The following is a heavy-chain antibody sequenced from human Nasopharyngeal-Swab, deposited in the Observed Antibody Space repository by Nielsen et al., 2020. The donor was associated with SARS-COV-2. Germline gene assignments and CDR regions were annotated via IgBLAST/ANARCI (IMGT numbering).Heavy chain of an antibody. CDR2: TYHYGTT. Sequence: GCEGPGKGVEYVGETYHYGTTKYNPSLKSRATISIDTSKTQFSLRLTSMTAADTGVYFCAGGVGGHLWIPPWGQGTQVTVSS. CDR3: AGGVGGHLWIPP. J-gene: IGHJ5*02. V-gene: IGHV4/OR15-8*02. D-gene: IGHD3-3*02.